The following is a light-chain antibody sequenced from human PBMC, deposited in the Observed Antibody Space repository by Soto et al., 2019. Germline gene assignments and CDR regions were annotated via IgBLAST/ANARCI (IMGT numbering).Light chain of an antibody. CDR1: QGISSY. J-gene: IGKJ1*01. CDR2: DAS. V-gene: IGKV1-27*01. CDR3: QKYNSVPWT. Sequence: DIQMTQSPSSLSASVGDRVTITCRASQGISSYLAWDQQKPGKVPKLLMYDASTLQSGVPSRFSGSGSGTDFTLTISSLQPEDVATYYCQKYNSVPWTFGQGTKVEIK.